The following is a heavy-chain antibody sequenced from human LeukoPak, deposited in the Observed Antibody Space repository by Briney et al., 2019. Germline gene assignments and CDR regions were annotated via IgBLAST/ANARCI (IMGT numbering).Heavy chain of an antibody. CDR2: INHSGTT. J-gene: IGHJ4*02. CDR3: ARVRGDLSIDY. Sequence: SETLSLTCAIYIESFSGYYWTWIRQPPGKGLEWIGEINHSGTTNYNPSLKSRVTISADTSKNQFSLKLTSVTAAGTATYYCARVRGDLSIDYWGQGNLVTVSS. D-gene: IGHD2-21*02. CDR1: IESFSGYY. V-gene: IGHV4-34*01.